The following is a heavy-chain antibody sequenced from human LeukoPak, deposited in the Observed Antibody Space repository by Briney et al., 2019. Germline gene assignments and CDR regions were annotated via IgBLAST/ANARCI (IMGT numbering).Heavy chain of an antibody. Sequence: GGSLRLSCAASVFTFSDYYMRCIPEAQGKGVEWVSYISSSDSTIYYAASVNGRFTIPRDNAKNALYLQMNSLRAEDTAVYYCARVLITGTTAHYFDYWGQGTLVTVSS. CDR3: ARVLITGTTAHYFDY. CDR1: VFTFSDYY. J-gene: IGHJ4*02. CDR2: ISSSDSTI. D-gene: IGHD1-20*01. V-gene: IGHV3-11*01.